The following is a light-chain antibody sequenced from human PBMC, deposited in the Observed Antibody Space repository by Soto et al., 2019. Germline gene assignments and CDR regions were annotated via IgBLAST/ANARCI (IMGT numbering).Light chain of an antibody. CDR1: SSNIGAVYD. J-gene: IGLJ1*01. CDR2: GNS. CDR3: QSYDSSLSAYV. Sequence: QSVLAQPPSVSGSPGQNVTISCTWSSSNIGAVYDLHWYQQLPGTAPKLLLYGNSNRPSGVPDRFSGSKSGTSASLAITGLQAEDEADYYCQSYDSSLSAYVFGTGTKVTVL. V-gene: IGLV1-40*01.